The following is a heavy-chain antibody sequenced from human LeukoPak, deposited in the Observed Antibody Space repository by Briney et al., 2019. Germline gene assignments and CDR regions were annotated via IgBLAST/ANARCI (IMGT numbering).Heavy chain of an antibody. CDR3: AKAPYYYGSGRQNFDY. J-gene: IGHJ4*02. V-gene: IGHV3-23*01. D-gene: IGHD3-10*01. CDR1: GFTFSNYA. CDR2: ISGSGGNT. Sequence: GGSLRLSCAASGFTFSNYAMNWVRQAPGKGLEWVSGISGSGGNTYYADSVKGHFTISRDNSKNTLYLQMNSLRAEDTAVYYCAKAPYYYGSGRQNFDYWGQGTLVTVSS.